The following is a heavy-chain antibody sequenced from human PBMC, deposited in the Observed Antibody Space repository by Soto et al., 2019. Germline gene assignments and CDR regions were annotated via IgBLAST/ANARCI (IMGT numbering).Heavy chain of an antibody. J-gene: IGHJ4*02. Sequence: QLQLQESGPGLVKPSETLSLTCTVSGGSISSSSYYWGWIRQPPGKGLEWIGSIYYSGSTYYNPPLKSRVTISVDTSKNPFSLKLSSVTAADTAVYYCATINYYDSSGADYWGQGTLVTVSS. CDR1: GGSISSSSYY. CDR3: ATINYYDSSGADY. CDR2: IYYSGST. D-gene: IGHD3-22*01. V-gene: IGHV4-39*01.